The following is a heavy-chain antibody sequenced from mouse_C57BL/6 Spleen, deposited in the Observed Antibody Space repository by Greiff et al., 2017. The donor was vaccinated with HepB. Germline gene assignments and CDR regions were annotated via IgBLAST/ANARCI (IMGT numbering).Heavy chain of an antibody. CDR3: AIYYDYSY. CDR1: GFTFSSYT. Sequence: EVQGVESGGGLVKPGGSLKLSCAASGFTFSSYTMSWVRQTPEKRLEWVATISGGGGNTYYPDSVKGRFTISRDNAKNTLYLQMSSLRSEDTALYYCAIYYDYSYWGQGTLVTVSA. J-gene: IGHJ3*01. D-gene: IGHD2-4*01. CDR2: ISGGGGNT. V-gene: IGHV5-9*01.